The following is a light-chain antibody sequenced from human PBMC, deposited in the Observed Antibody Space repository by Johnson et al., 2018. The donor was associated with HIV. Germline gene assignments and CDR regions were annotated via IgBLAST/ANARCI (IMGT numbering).Light chain of an antibody. J-gene: IGLJ1*01. Sequence: QLVLTQPPSVSAAPGQKVTISCSGSSSKIGNNYVSWYQQLPGTAPKLLIYETNKRPSGIPDRFSGSKSGTSATLGITGLQTGDEADYYCGTWDSSLSAGYYVFGTGTKVPVL. CDR1: SSKIGNNY. CDR2: ETN. V-gene: IGLV1-51*02. CDR3: GTWDSSLSAGYYV.